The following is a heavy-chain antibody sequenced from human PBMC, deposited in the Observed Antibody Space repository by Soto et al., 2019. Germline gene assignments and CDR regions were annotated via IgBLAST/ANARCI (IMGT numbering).Heavy chain of an antibody. CDR2: ISAYNGNT. D-gene: IGHD2-8*01. J-gene: IGHJ5*02. V-gene: IGHV1-18*01. Sequence: GASVKVSCKASGYTFTSYGISWVRQAPGQGLEWMGWISAYNGNTNYAQKLQGRVTMTTDTSTSTAYMELRSLRSDDTAVYYCARDRPGRMEIVLMVYPIWDWFDPWGQGTLVTVSS. CDR3: ARDRPGRMEIVLMVYPIWDWFDP. CDR1: GYTFTSYG.